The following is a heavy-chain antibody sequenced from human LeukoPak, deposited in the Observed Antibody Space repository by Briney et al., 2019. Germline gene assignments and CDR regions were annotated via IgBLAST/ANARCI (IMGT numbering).Heavy chain of an antibody. J-gene: IGHJ4*02. V-gene: IGHV1-8*03. CDR3: ARDGHRMYYYESSVYRFDY. CDR2: MNPNSGNS. D-gene: IGHD3-22*01. Sequence: ASVKVSCKASGYTFTNPDINWVRQATGQGLEWMGWMNPNSGNSGYAQKFQGRVTITRDTSISTAYMELSGLRSDDTAVYYCARDGHRMYYYESSVYRFDYWGQGTLVTVSS. CDR1: GYTFTNPD.